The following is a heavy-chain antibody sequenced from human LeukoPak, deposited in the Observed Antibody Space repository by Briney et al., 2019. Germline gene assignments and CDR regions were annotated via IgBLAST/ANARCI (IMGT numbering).Heavy chain of an antibody. V-gene: IGHV5-51*01. CDR2: IYPGDSDT. Sequence: LGESLKISCKGSGYRFTSDWIGWVRQMPGKGLEWMGIIYPGDSDTRYSPSFQGQVTISADKSVNTAYLQWSSLKASGTAMYYCARLSGRVVCSAGSCYIDSWGQGTLVTVSS. CDR3: ARLSGRVVCSAGSCYIDS. CDR1: GYRFTSDW. D-gene: IGHD2-15*01. J-gene: IGHJ4*02.